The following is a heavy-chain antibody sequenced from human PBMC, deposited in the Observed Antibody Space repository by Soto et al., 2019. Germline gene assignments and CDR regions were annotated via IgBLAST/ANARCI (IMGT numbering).Heavy chain of an antibody. D-gene: IGHD6-13*01. CDR1: GYTFTSYG. CDR2: ISAHNGNT. J-gene: IGHJ4*02. V-gene: IGHV1-18*01. CDR3: ARDLAAGMIDY. Sequence: QVKLVQSGAEVKKPGASVKVSCKASGYTFTSYGISWVRQAPGQGLEWMGWISAHNGNTKYAQKVQGRVTMTTDTSTRKAYMELRSLRYDDTAVYYCARDLAAGMIDYWGQGTLVTVSS.